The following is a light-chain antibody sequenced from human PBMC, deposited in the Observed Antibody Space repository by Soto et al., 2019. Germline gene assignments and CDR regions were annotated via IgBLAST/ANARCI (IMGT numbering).Light chain of an antibody. Sequence: QSALTQPASVSGSPGQSITISCTGTSSDVGGYNYVSWYQQHPGKAPKLMIYEVSNRPSGVSNRFSGSKSGNTASLTISGLQAEDAADYYCSSYTSSRTYVVFGGGTKL. CDR3: SSYTSSRTYVV. V-gene: IGLV2-14*01. CDR1: SSDVGGYNY. J-gene: IGLJ2*01. CDR2: EVS.